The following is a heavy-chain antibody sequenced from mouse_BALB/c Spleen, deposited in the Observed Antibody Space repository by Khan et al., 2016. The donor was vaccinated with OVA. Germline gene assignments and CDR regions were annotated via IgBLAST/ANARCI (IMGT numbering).Heavy chain of an antibody. Sequence: QVQLKQSGPGLVAPSQSLSIICTVSGFSLTSYGVHWVRQSPGKGLEWLGVMWAGGSTNYNSALMSRLSISIDNSKSQVFLKMNSLQTDDTAMYYCARPYYGSAWFAYWGQGTLVTVSA. D-gene: IGHD1-1*01. CDR1: GFSLTSYG. CDR2: MWAGGST. V-gene: IGHV2-9*02. CDR3: ARPYYGSAWFAY. J-gene: IGHJ3*01.